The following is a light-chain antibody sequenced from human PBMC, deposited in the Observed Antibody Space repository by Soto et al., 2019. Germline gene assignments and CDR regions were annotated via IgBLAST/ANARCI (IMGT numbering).Light chain of an antibody. V-gene: IGLV2-14*01. CDR3: SSYTSSTLVV. Sequence: QSALTQPASVSGSPGQSITISCTGTSSDVGGYNYVSWYQQHPGKAPKLMIYDVNNRPSGVSYRFSGSKSGNTASLTISGLQAEDEADYYCSSYTSSTLVVFGGGTQLTVL. CDR1: SSDVGGYNY. J-gene: IGLJ7*01. CDR2: DVN.